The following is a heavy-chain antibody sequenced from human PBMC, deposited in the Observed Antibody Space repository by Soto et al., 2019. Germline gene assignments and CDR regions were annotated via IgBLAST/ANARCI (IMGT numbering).Heavy chain of an antibody. CDR3: SRGGAIVVVTGPFDL. D-gene: IGHD2-21*02. CDR2: INAGGGYT. J-gene: IGHJ5*02. CDR1: GYSFTNYS. Sequence: ASVKVSCKASGYSFTNYSMHWVRQAPGQGLEWMGTINAGGGYTTYAQRFQGRVTMTRDTSTSTVSMELSSLRYEDTAIYYCSRGGAIVVVTGPFDLWG. V-gene: IGHV1-46*03.